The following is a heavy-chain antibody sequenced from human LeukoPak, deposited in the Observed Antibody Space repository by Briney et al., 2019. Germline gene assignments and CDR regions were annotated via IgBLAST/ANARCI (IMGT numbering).Heavy chain of an antibody. D-gene: IGHD3-3*01. CDR1: GFSFSIHG. J-gene: IGHJ3*02. CDR2: IWSDGNTK. V-gene: IGHV3-33*01. Sequence: EGSLRLSCATSGFSFSIHGMHWVRQAPGKGLEWVAVIWSDGNTKDYGDSVKGRFTISRDNSGNTVDLQMNSLTAEDTALYYCAREGPLSGAGPFDIWGQGTMVTVSS. CDR3: AREGPLSGAGPFDI.